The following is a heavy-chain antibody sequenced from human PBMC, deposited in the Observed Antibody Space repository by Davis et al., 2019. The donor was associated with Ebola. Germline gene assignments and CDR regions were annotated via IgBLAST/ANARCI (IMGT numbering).Heavy chain of an antibody. CDR3: AAYCGGDCGLDY. V-gene: IGHV5-51*01. J-gene: IGHJ4*02. Sequence: GESLKISCQGSGYNFANYWITWVRQMPGKGLEWVGIIFPDDSDTRYSPSFQGQVTISVDKSINTAYLQWASLKASDTAMYFCAAYCGGDCGLDYWGQGTLVTVSS. CDR1: GYNFANYW. D-gene: IGHD2-21*02. CDR2: IFPDDSDT.